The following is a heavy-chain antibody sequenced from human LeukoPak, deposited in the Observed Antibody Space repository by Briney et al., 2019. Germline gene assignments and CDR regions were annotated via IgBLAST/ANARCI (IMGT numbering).Heavy chain of an antibody. CDR3: ATEGRDSNRRPVDY. Sequence: GASVKVSCKASGYTFTSYDINWVRQATGQGLEWMGWMNPNSGNTGYAQKFQGRVTMTRNTSISTAYMELSSLRSEDTAVYYCATEGRDSNRRPVDYWGQGTLVTVSS. J-gene: IGHJ4*02. D-gene: IGHD3-10*01. CDR1: GYTFTSYD. CDR2: MNPNSGNT. V-gene: IGHV1-8*01.